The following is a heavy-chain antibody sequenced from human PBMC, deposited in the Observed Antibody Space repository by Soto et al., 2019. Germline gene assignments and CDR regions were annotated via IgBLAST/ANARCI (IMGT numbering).Heavy chain of an antibody. Sequence: QVQVVQSGAEVKKPGSSVKISGKASGRIFSSVPTSWVRQVPGQVLEWLGGVISASGSVTYAPKFQGRVTMTEVNSAGIGYMELTSLTSEDTAIYYCARVGSRDAYNYVLDQWGPGTMVTVSS. V-gene: IGHV1-69*06. CDR3: ARVGSRDAYNYVLDQ. J-gene: IGHJ1*01. D-gene: IGHD5-18*01. CDR1: GRIFSSVP. CDR2: VISASGSV.